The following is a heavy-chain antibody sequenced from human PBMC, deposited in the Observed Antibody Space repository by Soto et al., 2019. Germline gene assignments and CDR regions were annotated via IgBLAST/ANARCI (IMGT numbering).Heavy chain of an antibody. CDR2: IYYLGST. D-gene: IGHD3-10*01. Sequence: ASETLSLTCSVSGGSMSEYFWSWIRQSPGKGLEWIGYIYYLGSTDYNPSLKSRVTISVDTSKRQFSLRLTSVTAANTAVYYCARDGYDGSGSPYPAYWGPGTQVTVSS. CDR3: ARDGYDGSGSPYPAY. V-gene: IGHV4-59*01. J-gene: IGHJ4*02. CDR1: GGSMSEYF.